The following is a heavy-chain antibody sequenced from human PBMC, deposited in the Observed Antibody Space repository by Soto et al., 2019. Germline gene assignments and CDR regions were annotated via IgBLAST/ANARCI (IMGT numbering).Heavy chain of an antibody. CDR1: GFTFSSSW. V-gene: IGHV3-74*01. CDR2: INVDGSTT. Sequence: EVHLVESGGGLVQPGGSLRLSCAASGFTFSSSWMHWVRQVPGKGLLWLSRINVDGSTTTYADYLKGRFTISRDNAKNTMYLQMNNLRAEDTAVYYCARAGYSSGWYEWFDSWGQGTLGTVSS. CDR3: ARAGYSSGWYEWFDS. D-gene: IGHD6-19*01. J-gene: IGHJ5*01.